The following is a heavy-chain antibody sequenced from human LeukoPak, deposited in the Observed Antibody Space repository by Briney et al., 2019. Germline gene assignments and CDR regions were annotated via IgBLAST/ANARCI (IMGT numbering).Heavy chain of an antibody. D-gene: IGHD3-3*01. Sequence: PSETLSLTCSVSGGSVNNGNYYWTWIRQPPGKGLEWIGYIYYSGSTSYNVSLKSRVTISADTSKNQFSLKLSSVTAADTAVYYCARGYYDFWSGYYTYYFDYWGQGTLVTVSS. CDR2: IYYSGST. CDR1: GGSVNNGNYY. J-gene: IGHJ4*02. CDR3: ARGYYDFWSGYYTYYFDY. V-gene: IGHV4-61*01.